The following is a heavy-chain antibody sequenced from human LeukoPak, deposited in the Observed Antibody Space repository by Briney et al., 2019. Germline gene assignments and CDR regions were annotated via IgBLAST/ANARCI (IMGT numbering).Heavy chain of an antibody. CDR3: ARGLTEYYDFWSGYDGHYMDV. Sequence: GASVKVSCKASGYTFTGYYMHWVRQAPGQGLEWMGWINPNSGGTNYAQKFQGRVTMTRDTSISTAYMELSRLRSDDTAVYYCARGLTEYYDFWSGYDGHYMDVWGKGTTVTVSS. CDR2: INPNSGGT. D-gene: IGHD3-3*01. CDR1: GYTFTGYY. J-gene: IGHJ6*03. V-gene: IGHV1-2*02.